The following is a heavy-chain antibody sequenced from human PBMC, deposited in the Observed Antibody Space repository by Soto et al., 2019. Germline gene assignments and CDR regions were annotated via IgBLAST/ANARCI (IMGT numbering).Heavy chain of an antibody. V-gene: IGHV1-69*04. CDR1: GGTFSSYT. J-gene: IGHJ6*03. Sequence: SVKVSCKASGGTFSSYTISWVRQAPGQGLEWMGRIIPILGIANYAQKFQGRVTITADKSTSTAYMELSSLRSEDTAVYYCAREYCSSTSCLPKYYYCYYMDVWGKGTTVTVSS. CDR2: IIPILGIA. CDR3: AREYCSSTSCLPKYYYCYYMDV. D-gene: IGHD2-2*01.